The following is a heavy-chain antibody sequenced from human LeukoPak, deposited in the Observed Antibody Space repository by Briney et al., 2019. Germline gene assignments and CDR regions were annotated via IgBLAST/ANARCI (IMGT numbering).Heavy chain of an antibody. CDR1: GFTFSDHY. CDR2: ISSDGTAN. J-gene: IGHJ4*02. V-gene: IGHV3-11*04. CDR3: VREFWYRFDN. D-gene: IGHD6-13*01. Sequence: PGGSLRLSCAASGFTFSDHYMDWIRQAPGKGLEFVSYISSDGTANYYADSVKGRFTISGDNAQNSVYLEMTNLRAEDTAVYYCVREFWYRFDNWGQGTVVTVSS.